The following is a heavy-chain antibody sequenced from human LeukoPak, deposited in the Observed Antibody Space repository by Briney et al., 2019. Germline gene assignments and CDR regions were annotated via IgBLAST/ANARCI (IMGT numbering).Heavy chain of an antibody. D-gene: IGHD2-21*02. CDR2: IGGSGGST. CDR1: GFTFSSYA. V-gene: IGHV3-23*01. CDR3: PKGCGPTDCFTSED. Sequence: GGSLRLSCAASGFTFSSYAMSWVRQAPGKGLEWVSAIGGSGGSTYYADSVKGRFTISRDNSKNTLYLQMNNLRPEDTAVYYCPKGCGPTDCFTSEDWGQGTLVTVSS. J-gene: IGHJ4*02.